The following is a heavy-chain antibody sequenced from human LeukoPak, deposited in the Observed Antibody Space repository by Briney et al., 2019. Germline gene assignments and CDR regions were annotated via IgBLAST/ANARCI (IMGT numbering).Heavy chain of an antibody. D-gene: IGHD2-15*01. J-gene: IGHJ4*02. CDR3: ARTLSRWLLSFDY. Sequence: GASVTVSCKASGCTFSSYAISRVRQAPGQGLEWMGGIIPIFGTANYAQKFQGRVTITTDESTSTAYMELSSLRSEDTAVYYCARTLSRWLLSFDYWGQGTLVTVSS. V-gene: IGHV1-69*05. CDR1: GCTFSSYA. CDR2: IIPIFGTA.